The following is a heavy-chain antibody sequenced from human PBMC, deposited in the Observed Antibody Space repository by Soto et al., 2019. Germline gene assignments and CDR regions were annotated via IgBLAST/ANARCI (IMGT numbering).Heavy chain of an antibody. J-gene: IGHJ4*02. CDR3: ARPARQDTVAGNY. Sequence: QLHLQESGPGLVKPSETLSLTCTVSGGSIRSSSYSWGWIRQPPGQGLAWIGSIYYTGITHYNPSLKRRATISIDTSKNQSSLNLNSVTATDTAVYYCARPARQDTVAGNYWGQGTLVTVSS. D-gene: IGHD6-19*01. CDR2: IYYTGIT. V-gene: IGHV4-39*01. CDR1: GGSIRSSSYS.